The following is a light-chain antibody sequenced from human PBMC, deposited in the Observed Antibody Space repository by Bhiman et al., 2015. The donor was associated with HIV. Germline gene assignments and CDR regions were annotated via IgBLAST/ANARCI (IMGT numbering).Light chain of an antibody. CDR2: GNN. J-gene: IGLJ2*01. V-gene: IGLV1-40*01. CDR1: SSNIGNNY. CDR3: QSYDSGLSGSA. Sequence: QSVLTQPPSVSAAPGQKVTISCSGSSSNIGNNYVSWYQQLPGTAPKLLIYGNNNRPSGVPDRFSGSKSGTSASLAITGLQAEDEADYYCQSYDSGLSGSAFGGGTKLTVL.